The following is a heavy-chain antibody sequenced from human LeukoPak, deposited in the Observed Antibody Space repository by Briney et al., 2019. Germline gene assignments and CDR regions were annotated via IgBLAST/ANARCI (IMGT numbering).Heavy chain of an antibody. Sequence: PRGSLRLSCAASGFTFDDYAMHWVRQVPGKGLEWVSAISGSGGSTYYADSVKGRFTISRDNSKNTLYLQMNSLRAEDTAVYYCAKDRVHYYDSSDAFDIWGQGTMVTVSS. CDR3: AKDRVHYYDSSDAFDI. CDR2: ISGSGGST. V-gene: IGHV3-23*01. D-gene: IGHD3-22*01. CDR1: GFTFDDYA. J-gene: IGHJ3*02.